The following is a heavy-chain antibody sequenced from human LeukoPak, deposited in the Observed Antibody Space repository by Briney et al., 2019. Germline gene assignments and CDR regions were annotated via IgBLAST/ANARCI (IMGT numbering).Heavy chain of an antibody. CDR2: IYTTEST. V-gene: IGHV4-61*02. Sequence: SQTLSLTCTVSRASISSSSYYWGWLRQPAGKGLEWIGRIYTTESTNYNPSPKSRVTMSVDTSKNQFSLKLSSVTAADTGVYYCARDTPDQTKYNILTGYYYYYMDVWGKGTTVTISS. CDR1: RASISSSSYY. CDR3: ARDTPDQTKYNILTGYYYYYMDV. D-gene: IGHD3-9*01. J-gene: IGHJ6*03.